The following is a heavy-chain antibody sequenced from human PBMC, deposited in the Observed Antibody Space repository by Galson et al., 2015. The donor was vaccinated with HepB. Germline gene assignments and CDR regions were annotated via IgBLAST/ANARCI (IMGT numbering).Heavy chain of an antibody. D-gene: IGHD2-2*01. V-gene: IGHV3-33*01. Sequence: SLRLSCAPSGFIFRDFGIHWVRQAPGKGLEWVVGIWADGSHQNYADSVKGRFTISRDNSKNVVYLQMNRLRDGDTGLYYCTREAHVAVPAFVHWVQGALVSVSS. CDR2: IWADGSHQ. CDR3: TREAHVAVPAFVH. J-gene: IGHJ4*02. CDR1: GFIFRDFG.